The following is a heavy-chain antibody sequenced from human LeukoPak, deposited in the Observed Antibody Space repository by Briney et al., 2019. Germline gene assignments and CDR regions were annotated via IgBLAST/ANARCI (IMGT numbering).Heavy chain of an antibody. CDR1: GFTFSSYA. CDR3: ARRGSSGWHVDV. CDR2: ISANGDST. V-gene: IGHV3-64*01. J-gene: IGHJ6*04. D-gene: IGHD6-19*01. Sequence: PRGSLRLSCAASGFTFSSYAMHWVRQAPGQGLEYVSVISANGDSTYYANSVKGRFTISRDNSKNTLYLQMGGLRGEDMAVYYCARRGSSGWHVDVWGKGTTVTVSS.